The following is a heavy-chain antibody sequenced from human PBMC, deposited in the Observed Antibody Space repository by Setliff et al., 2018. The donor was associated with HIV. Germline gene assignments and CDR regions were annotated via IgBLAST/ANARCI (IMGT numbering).Heavy chain of an antibody. J-gene: IGHJ4*02. CDR3: ARDAPGYSHVLDF. Sequence: GGSLRLSCAASGFRFNIYAMTWVRQAPGKGLQWVSSISGSGSTTNYADFARGRFTISRDSSKNTLYLQMNSLRAEDTALYFCARDAPGYSHVLDFWGQGTLVTVSS. D-gene: IGHD5-18*01. CDR2: ISGSGSTT. V-gene: IGHV3-23*01. CDR1: GFRFNIYA.